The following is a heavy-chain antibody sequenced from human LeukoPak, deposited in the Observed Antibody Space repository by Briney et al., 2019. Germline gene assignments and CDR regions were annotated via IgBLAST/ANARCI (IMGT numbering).Heavy chain of an antibody. CDR3: ARGGGRWLQFPYFDY. J-gene: IGHJ4*02. V-gene: IGHV4-61*01. CDR2: IYYSGST. D-gene: IGHD5-24*01. CDR1: GGSVSSGSYY. Sequence: PSETLSLTCTVSGGSVSSGSYYWSWLRQPPGKGLEWIGYIYYSGSTNYNPSLKSRVTISVDTSKNQFSLKLSSVTAADTAVYYCARGGGRWLQFPYFDYWGQGTLVTVSS.